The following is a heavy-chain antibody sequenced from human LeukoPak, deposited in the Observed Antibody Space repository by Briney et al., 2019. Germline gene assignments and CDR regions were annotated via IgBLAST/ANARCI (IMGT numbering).Heavy chain of an antibody. CDR2: IYYSGSA. Sequence: PSETLSLTCTASGGSISSGDYYWGWIRQHPGKGLEWIGYIYYSGSAYYNPSLRSRATISVDTYKSQFSLKLSSVTAADTAVYYCARAILTASGYVWHFDLWGRGTLVTVSS. CDR3: ARAILTASGYVWHFDL. CDR1: GGSISSGDYY. V-gene: IGHV4-31*03. J-gene: IGHJ2*01. D-gene: IGHD3-3*01.